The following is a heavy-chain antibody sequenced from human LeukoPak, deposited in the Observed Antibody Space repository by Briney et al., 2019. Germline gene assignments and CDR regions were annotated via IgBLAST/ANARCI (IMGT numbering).Heavy chain of an antibody. CDR1: GFPFSSHA. CDR2: IDISGGAT. J-gene: IGHJ4*02. CDR3: ANEIRPNDY. D-gene: IGHD3-16*01. V-gene: IGHV3-23*05. Sequence: GGSLRLSCVASGFPFSSHAMCWVRQAPGKGLEWVSSIDISGGATWYADSGRGRFTISRDNSKNTLYLQMTSLRVEDTALYYCANEIRPNDYWGQGTLVSVSS.